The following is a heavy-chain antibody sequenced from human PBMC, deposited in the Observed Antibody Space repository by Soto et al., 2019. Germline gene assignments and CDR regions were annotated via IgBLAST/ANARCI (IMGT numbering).Heavy chain of an antibody. Sequence: PSETLSLTCTVSSGSISSSSYTWGWIRQPPGKGLEWIGSIYYSGSTYYNPSLKSRVTISVDTSENQFSLKLSSVTAADTAVYYCARQAHIVVVVAATTQQGRLVRYSMDVWGQGTTVTVSS. D-gene: IGHD2-15*01. V-gene: IGHV4-39*01. CDR2: IYYSGST. CDR1: SGSISSSSYT. J-gene: IGHJ6*02. CDR3: ARQAHIVVVVAATTQQGRLVRYSMDV.